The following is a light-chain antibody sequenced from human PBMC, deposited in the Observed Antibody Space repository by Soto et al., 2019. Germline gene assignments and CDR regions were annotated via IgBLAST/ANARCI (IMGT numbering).Light chain of an antibody. CDR2: EAS. Sequence: DIQMTQSPSTLSATAGDRVTITCRASQRVSAWLAWYQQRPGKAPRLLIYEASTLQSGVPSRFSGGGSGTEFTLTISSLQPEDFATYYCQQYEKYPWTFGQGTKVEIK. CDR1: QRVSAW. J-gene: IGKJ1*01. V-gene: IGKV1-5*03. CDR3: QQYEKYPWT.